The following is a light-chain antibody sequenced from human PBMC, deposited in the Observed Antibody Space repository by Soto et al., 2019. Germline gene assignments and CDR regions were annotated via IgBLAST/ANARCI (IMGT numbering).Light chain of an antibody. Sequence: DIQLTQSPSLLSASVGDRVTITCRASQTISKFLSWYQQKPGKAPKLLIYAASTLQDGVPSRFSGSGSGTEFTLTISSLQPEDFATYYCQLINSFFGGRTRVEI. J-gene: IGKJ4*01. CDR3: QLINSF. CDR2: AAS. V-gene: IGKV1-9*01. CDR1: QTISKF.